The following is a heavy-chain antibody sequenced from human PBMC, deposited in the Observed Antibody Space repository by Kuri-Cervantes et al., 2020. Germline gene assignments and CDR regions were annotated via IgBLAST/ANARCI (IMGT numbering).Heavy chain of an antibody. CDR1: GGTFSSYA. J-gene: IGHJ6*03. Sequence: SVKVSCKASGGTFSSYAISWVRQAPGQGLEWMGGIIPIFGTANYAQKFQGRVTITTDESTSTAYMELSSLRSEDTAVYYCARDYNLSRGGTMVPEYYYMDVWGKGTTVTDSS. D-gene: IGHD3-10*01. V-gene: IGHV1-69*05. CDR3: ARDYNLSRGGTMVPEYYYMDV. CDR2: IIPIFGTA.